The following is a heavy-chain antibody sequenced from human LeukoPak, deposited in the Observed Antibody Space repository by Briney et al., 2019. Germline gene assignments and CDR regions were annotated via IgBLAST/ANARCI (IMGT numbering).Heavy chain of an antibody. Sequence: PGGSLRLSCAASGFTLSKYAMNWIRQVPGNGLEWVSGITGSGGTTHYADSVKGRFTISRDNSKNTLSLQMNSLTVEDAAVYYCAKGRGSYWYFDLWGRGTVVTVSS. J-gene: IGHJ2*01. CDR3: AKGRGSYWYFDL. CDR1: GFTLSKYA. CDR2: ITGSGGTT. V-gene: IGHV3-23*01.